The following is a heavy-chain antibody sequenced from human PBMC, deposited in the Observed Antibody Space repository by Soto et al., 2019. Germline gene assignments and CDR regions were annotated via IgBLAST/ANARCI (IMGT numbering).Heavy chain of an antibody. CDR1: GGSISSSSYY. V-gene: IGHV4-39*01. Sequence: QLQLQESGPGLVKPSETLSLTCTVSGGSISSSSYYWGWIRQPPGKGLEWIGSIYYSGSTYYNPSLKSRVTISVDTSKNQFSLKLSSVTAADTAVYYCARRQYYYDSSGYYYGGDFDYWGQGTLVTVSS. D-gene: IGHD3-22*01. J-gene: IGHJ4*02. CDR3: ARRQYYYDSSGYYYGGDFDY. CDR2: IYYSGST.